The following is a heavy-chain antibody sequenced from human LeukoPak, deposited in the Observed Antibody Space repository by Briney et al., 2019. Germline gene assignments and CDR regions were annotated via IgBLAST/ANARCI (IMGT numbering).Heavy chain of an antibody. D-gene: IGHD3-22*01. Sequence: PETLSLTCTVSGGSIRRYNWSWIRQPPGKGLEWIGYIYYSGSTYYNPSLRSRVTISVDTSKNQFSLKLSSVTAADTAVYYCARSSEGRYYYDSSGFSYYYYYMDVWGKGTTVTISS. CDR1: GGSIRRYN. CDR2: IYYSGST. V-gene: IGHV4-59*01. J-gene: IGHJ6*03. CDR3: ARSSEGRYYYDSSGFSYYYYYMDV.